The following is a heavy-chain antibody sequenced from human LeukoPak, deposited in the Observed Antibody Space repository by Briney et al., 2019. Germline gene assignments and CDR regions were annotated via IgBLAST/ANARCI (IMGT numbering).Heavy chain of an antibody. Sequence: ASVKVSCKASGYTFTSYDINWVRQATGQGLEWMGWMNPNSGNTGYAQKFQGRVTITRNTSISTAYMELSSLRSEDTAVYYCARGPGIVARYYYYYYMDVWGKGTTVTVSS. CDR2: MNPNSGNT. D-gene: IGHD6-6*01. V-gene: IGHV1-8*03. CDR1: GYTFTSYD. CDR3: ARGPGIVARYYYYYYMDV. J-gene: IGHJ6*03.